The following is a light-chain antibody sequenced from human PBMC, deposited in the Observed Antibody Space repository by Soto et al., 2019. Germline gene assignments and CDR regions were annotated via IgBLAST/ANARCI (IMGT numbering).Light chain of an antibody. CDR2: GAS. CDR3: QQYDSSPRT. CDR1: QSLGSTS. Sequence: VLTHSPRTLSLSPGKRATLSCRASQSLGSTSLAWYQQKPGQAPRLLISGASTRAAGIPDRFSGSGSGTDFTLTIGRLEPEDLAVYYCQQYDSSPRTFGQGTKVDIK. J-gene: IGKJ1*01. V-gene: IGKV3-20*01.